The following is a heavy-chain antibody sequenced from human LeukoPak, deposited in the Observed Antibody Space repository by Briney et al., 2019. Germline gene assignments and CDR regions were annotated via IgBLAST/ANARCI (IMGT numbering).Heavy chain of an antibody. CDR3: AKEMAAMVNSVDY. CDR2: ISYDGSNK. J-gene: IGHJ4*02. CDR1: GFTFSSYG. Sequence: GRSLRLSCEASGFTFSSYGMHWVRQAPGKGLEWVAVISYDGSNKYYADSVKGRFTISRDNSKNTLYLQMNSLRAEDTAVYYCAKEMAAMVNSVDYWGQGTLVTVSS. V-gene: IGHV3-30*18. D-gene: IGHD5-18*01.